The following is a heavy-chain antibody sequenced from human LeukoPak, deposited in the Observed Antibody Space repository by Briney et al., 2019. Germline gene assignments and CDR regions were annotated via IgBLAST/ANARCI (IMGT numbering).Heavy chain of an antibody. J-gene: IGHJ6*03. CDR2: INSDGRST. V-gene: IGHV3-74*01. D-gene: IGHD5-12*01. Sequence: GGSLRLSCVASGFTFSRYWMHWVRQAPGKGLVWVSRINSDGRSTNYADSVKGRFTVSRDNSKNTLYLQVKSLRAEDTAVYYCAKGGGYEAQYYYYYLDVWGKGTTVTISS. CDR1: GFTFSRYW. CDR3: AKGGGYEAQYYYYYLDV.